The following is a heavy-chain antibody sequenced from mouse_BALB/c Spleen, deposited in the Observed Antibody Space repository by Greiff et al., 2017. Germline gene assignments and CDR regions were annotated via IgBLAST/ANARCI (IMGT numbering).Heavy chain of an antibody. J-gene: IGHJ4*01. V-gene: IGHV3-1*02. D-gene: IGHD1-1*01. CDR1: GYSITSGYS. Sequence: DVKLVESGPDLVKPSQSLSLTCTVTGYSITSGYSWHWIRQFPGNKLEWMGYIHYSGSTNYNPSLKSRISITRDTSKNQFFLQLNSVTTEDTATYYCARVPYYYGSSYYAMDYWGQGTSVTVSS. CDR2: IHYSGST. CDR3: ARVPYYYGSSYYAMDY.